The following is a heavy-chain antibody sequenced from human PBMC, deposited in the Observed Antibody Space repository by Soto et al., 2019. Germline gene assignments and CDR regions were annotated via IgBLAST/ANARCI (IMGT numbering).Heavy chain of an antibody. D-gene: IGHD3-9*01. CDR1: ELPCTDYS. CDR3: AVDGVPTSSFRYYYFRF. V-gene: IGHV3-30*04. J-gene: IGHJ4*02. Sequence: WWSLRLSCSASELPCTDYSMHWFRQTADKGLEWVAFISHDGRNTFYSDSVKGRSTISRDDSRSMLFLQMSGVTVEDTAIYYCAVDGVPTSSFRYYYFRFWGRGTLVTVSS. CDR2: ISHDGRNT.